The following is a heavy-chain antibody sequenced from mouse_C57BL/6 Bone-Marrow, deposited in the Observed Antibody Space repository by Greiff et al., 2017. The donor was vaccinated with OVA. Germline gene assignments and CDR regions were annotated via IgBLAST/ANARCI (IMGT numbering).Heavy chain of an antibody. J-gene: IGHJ3*01. CDR3: AGPGGFAY. V-gene: IGHV5-12*01. CDR1: GFTFSDYY. CDR2: ISNGGGST. Sequence: EVMLVESGGGLVQPGGSLKLSCAASGFTFSDYYMYWVRQTPEKRLEWVAYISNGGGSTYYPDTVKGRFTISRDNAKNTLYLQMSRLKSEDTAMYYCAGPGGFAYWGQGTLVTVSA.